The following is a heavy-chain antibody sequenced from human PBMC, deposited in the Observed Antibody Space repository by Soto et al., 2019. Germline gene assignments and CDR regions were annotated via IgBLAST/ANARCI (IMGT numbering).Heavy chain of an antibody. Sequence: GRSLRLSCAVSGFIFSSFGMHWVRQAPGKGLEWVAHIWYDGSNTYYADSVKGRFTISRDNSRNTLYLQMNSLRAEDTAVYHCVRDLLGSGGHFDYWGQGTPVTVSS. D-gene: IGHD7-27*01. CDR2: IWYDGSNT. CDR1: GFIFSSFG. V-gene: IGHV3-33*08. CDR3: VRDLLGSGGHFDY. J-gene: IGHJ4*02.